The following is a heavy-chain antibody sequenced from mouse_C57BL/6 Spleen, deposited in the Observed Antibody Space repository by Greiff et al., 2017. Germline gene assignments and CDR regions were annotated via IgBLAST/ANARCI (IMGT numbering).Heavy chain of an antibody. CDR3: TRRDYGSWYFDV. J-gene: IGHJ1*03. CDR2: IDPETGGT. Sequence: VQLQQSGAELVRPGASVTLSCKASGYTFTDYEMHWVKQTPVHGLEWIGAIDPETGGTAYNQKFKGKAILTADKSSSTAYMELRSLTSEDSAVYYCTRRDYGSWYFDVWGTGTTVTVSS. V-gene: IGHV1-15*01. CDR1: GYTFTDYE. D-gene: IGHD1-1*01.